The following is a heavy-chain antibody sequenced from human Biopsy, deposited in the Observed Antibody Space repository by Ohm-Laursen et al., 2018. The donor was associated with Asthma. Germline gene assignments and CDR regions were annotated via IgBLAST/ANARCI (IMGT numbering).Heavy chain of an antibody. V-gene: IGHV3-30-3*01. J-gene: IGHJ6*02. CDR1: GFTFSDYD. Sequence: SLRLSCVASGFTFSDYDMHWVRQAPGKGLEWVAVISYDGTNKDYAGSVKGRFTFSRDNSQNTLSLEMNSLRVEDTAVYYCARDLRSDNWNPWGMDVWGLGTTVTVAS. CDR3: ARDLRSDNWNPWGMDV. CDR2: ISYDGTNK. D-gene: IGHD1-20*01.